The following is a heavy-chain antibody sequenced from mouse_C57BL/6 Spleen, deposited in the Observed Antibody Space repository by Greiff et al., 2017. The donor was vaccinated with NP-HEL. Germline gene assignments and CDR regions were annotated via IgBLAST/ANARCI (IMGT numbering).Heavy chain of an antibody. Sequence: DVQLVESGAELVKPGASVKLSCTASGFNIKDYYMHWVKQRTEQGLEWIGRIDPEDGETKYAPKFQGKATITADTSSNTAYLQLSSLTSEDTAVYYCARSPYYGYDVNYFDCWCQGTTLTVSS. D-gene: IGHD2-2*01. CDR1: GFNIKDYY. CDR2: IDPEDGET. CDR3: ARSPYYGYDVNYFDC. V-gene: IGHV14-2*01. J-gene: IGHJ2*01.